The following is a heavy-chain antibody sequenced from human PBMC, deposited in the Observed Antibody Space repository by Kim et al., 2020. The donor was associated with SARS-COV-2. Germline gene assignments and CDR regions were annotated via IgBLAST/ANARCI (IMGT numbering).Heavy chain of an antibody. J-gene: IGHJ6*02. CDR3: ARDPVVVVAATRYDYYGMDV. CDR2: INSDGSST. CDR1: GFTFSSYW. D-gene: IGHD2-15*01. V-gene: IGHV3-74*01. Sequence: GGSLRLSCAASGFTFSSYWMHWVRQAPGKGLVWVSRINSDGSSTSYADSVKGRFTISRHNAKNTLYLQMNSLRAEDTAVYYCARDPVVVVAATRYDYYGMDVWGQGTTVTVSS.